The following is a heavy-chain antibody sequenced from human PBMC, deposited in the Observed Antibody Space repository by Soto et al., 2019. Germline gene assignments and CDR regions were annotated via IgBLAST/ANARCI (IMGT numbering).Heavy chain of an antibody. CDR3: AKGRSYYYYYGVDV. Sequence: WGSQRLSSAVFEFTFRSLAMGWVSQDQGKGLEWVSDIIDSGGSTYYADSVKGRFTISRDNSKSTLYLQMNSLRAEDTALYYCAKGRSYYYYYGVDVWGQGTTVTV. V-gene: IGHV3-23*01. CDR2: IIDSGGST. CDR1: EFTFRSLA. J-gene: IGHJ6*02.